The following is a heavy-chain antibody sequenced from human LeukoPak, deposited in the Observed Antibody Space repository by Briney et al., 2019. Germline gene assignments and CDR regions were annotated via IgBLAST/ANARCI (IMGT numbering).Heavy chain of an antibody. J-gene: IGHJ5*02. CDR2: IYYGGST. CDR3: ARDTTSTGGQWPGEPWFDP. Sequence: PSETLSLTCTVSGGSISSGGYYWSWIRQHPGKGLEWIGYIYYGGSTYYNPSLKSRVTISVDTSKNQFSLKLSSVTAADTAVYYCARDTTSTGGQWPGEPWFDPWGQGTLVTVSS. V-gene: IGHV4-31*03. D-gene: IGHD6-19*01. CDR1: GGSISSGGYY.